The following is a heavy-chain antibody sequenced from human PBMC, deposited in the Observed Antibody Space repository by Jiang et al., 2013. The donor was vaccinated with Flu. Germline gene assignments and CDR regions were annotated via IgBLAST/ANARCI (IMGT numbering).Heavy chain of an antibody. CDR2: IYYSGST. CDR3: ARGGSSAWTPSNY. Sequence: PGLVKPSETLSLTCTVSGGSISSYYWSWIRQPPGKGLEWIGYIYYSGSTNYNPSLKSRVTISVDTSKNQFSLKLSSVTAADTAVYYCARGGSSAWTPSNYWGQGTLVTVSS. V-gene: IGHV4-59*01. CDR1: GGSISSYY. J-gene: IGHJ4*02. D-gene: IGHD6-19*01.